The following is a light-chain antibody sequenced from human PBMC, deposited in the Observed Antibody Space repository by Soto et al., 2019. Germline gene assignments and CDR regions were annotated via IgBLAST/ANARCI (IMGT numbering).Light chain of an antibody. Sequence: QPVLTQPPSASGTPGQRVTLSCSGSSSNIGFNAVNWYQQLPGTAPKLVMHGNSQRPSGVPDRFSGSKSGTSASLAISGVRTEDDAQDYCAEWDDSLSVVVFGGGTKVTVL. CDR2: GNS. J-gene: IGLJ2*01. V-gene: IGLV1-47*02. CDR1: SSNIGFNA. CDR3: AEWDDSLSVVV.